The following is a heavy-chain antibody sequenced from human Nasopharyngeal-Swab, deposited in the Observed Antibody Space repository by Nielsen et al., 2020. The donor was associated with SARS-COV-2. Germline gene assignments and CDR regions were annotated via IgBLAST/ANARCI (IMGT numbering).Heavy chain of an antibody. J-gene: IGHJ4*02. Sequence: GESLKISCAASGFTFSSYAMHWVRQAPGPGLEWVAVISYDGSNKYYADSVKGRFTISRDNSKNTLYLQMNSLRAEDTAVYYCARGPAALWFGNYYFDYWGQGTLVTVSS. V-gene: IGHV3-30-3*01. CDR1: GFTFSSYA. CDR2: ISYDGSNK. D-gene: IGHD3-10*01. CDR3: ARGPAALWFGNYYFDY.